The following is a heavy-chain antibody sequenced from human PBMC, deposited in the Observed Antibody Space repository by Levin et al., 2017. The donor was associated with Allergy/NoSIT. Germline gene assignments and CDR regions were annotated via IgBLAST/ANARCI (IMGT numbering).Heavy chain of an antibody. D-gene: IGHD3-22*01. V-gene: IGHV3-7*01. CDR2: IKKDGSKM. CDR1: GFSLSDYW. CDR3: ARDANYYDSTTYYDVFDI. J-gene: IGHJ3*02. Sequence: GESLKISCVVSGFSLSDYWMAWFRQAPGKGLQWVANIKKDGSKMSYMDSVKGRFTISRDNAQNSLFLQMNSLRAEDTAVYFCARDANYYDSTTYYDVFDIWGHGTMVIVSS.